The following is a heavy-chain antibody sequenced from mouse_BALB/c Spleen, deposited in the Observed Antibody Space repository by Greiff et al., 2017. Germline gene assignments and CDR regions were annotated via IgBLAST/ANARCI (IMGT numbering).Heavy chain of an antibody. Sequence: VQRVESGAELVRPGSSVKISCKASGYAFSTYWMNWVKQRPGQGLEWIGQIYPGDGDTNYNGKFKGKATLTADKSSSTAYMQLSSLTSEDSAVYFCARTTTVVEYYAMDYWGQGTSITVSS. V-gene: IGHV1-80*01. J-gene: IGHJ4*01. CDR1: GYAFSTYW. D-gene: IGHD1-1*01. CDR3: ARTTTVVEYYAMDY. CDR2: IYPGDGDT.